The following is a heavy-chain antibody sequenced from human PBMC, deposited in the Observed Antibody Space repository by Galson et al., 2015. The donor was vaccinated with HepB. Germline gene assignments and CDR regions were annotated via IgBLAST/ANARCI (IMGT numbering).Heavy chain of an antibody. CDR1: GFRFSIYD. Sequence: SLRLSCAASGFRFSIYDMRWVRQAPGKGLEWVSGITNSGGRRYYAEPGKGRFTIPRDNSKNTVFLQMSSLRAEDTAIYYCAKGAYMSSYSLYGMDAWGQGTTVIVSS. J-gene: IGHJ6*02. CDR2: ITNSGGRR. V-gene: IGHV3-23*01. D-gene: IGHD6-6*01. CDR3: AKGAYMSSYSLYGMDA.